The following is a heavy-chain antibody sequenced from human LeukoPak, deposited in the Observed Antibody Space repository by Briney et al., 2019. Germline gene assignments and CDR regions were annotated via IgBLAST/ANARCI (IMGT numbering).Heavy chain of an antibody. CDR3: ARVVHYYDSSGYSY. CDR2: INPNSGGT. CDR1: GYTFTGYY. V-gene: IGHV1-2*06. Sequence: GASVKVSCKASGYTFTGYYMHWVRQAPGQGLEWMGRINPNSGGTNYAQKFQGRVTMTRDTSISTAYMELRSLRSDDTAVYYCARVVHYYDSSGYSYWGQGTLVTVSS. J-gene: IGHJ4*02. D-gene: IGHD3-22*01.